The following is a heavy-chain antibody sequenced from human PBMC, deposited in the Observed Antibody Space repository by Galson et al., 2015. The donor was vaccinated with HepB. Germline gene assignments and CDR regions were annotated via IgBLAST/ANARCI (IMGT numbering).Heavy chain of an antibody. D-gene: IGHD3-10*01. CDR2: IIPMLAIA. CDR3: ANLGAHSGSGLNYDY. V-gene: IGHV1-69*02. J-gene: IGHJ4*02. Sequence: SVKVSCKASGDTFNNYIITWVRQAPGQGLEWMGRIIPMLAIANYAQKFQGRVTITADTSTTTVYMELSSLRSEDTAVYYCANLGAHSGSGLNYDYWGQGTLVTVSS. CDR1: GDTFNNYI.